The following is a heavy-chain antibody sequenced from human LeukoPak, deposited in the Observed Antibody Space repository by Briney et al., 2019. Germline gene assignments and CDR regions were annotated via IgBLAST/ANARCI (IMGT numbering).Heavy chain of an antibody. J-gene: IGHJ4*02. Sequence: GGTLRLSCAASGFTFSGYGMSWVRQAPGKGLEWVSGISGSGGSTYYADSVKGRFTISRDISKNTLYLQMSSLRAEDTAIYYCAKDTFGGLIVLGYWGQGTLVTVSS. CDR1: GFTFSGYG. D-gene: IGHD3-16*02. CDR2: ISGSGGST. CDR3: AKDTFGGLIVLGY. V-gene: IGHV3-23*01.